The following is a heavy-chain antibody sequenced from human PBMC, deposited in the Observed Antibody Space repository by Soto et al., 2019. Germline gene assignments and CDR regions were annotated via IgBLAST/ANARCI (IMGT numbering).Heavy chain of an antibody. CDR2: IWYDGSNK. CDR1: GFTFSSYG. Sequence: QVQLVESGGGVVQPGRSLRLSCAASGFTFSSYGMHWVRQAPGKGLEWVAVIWYDGSNKYYADSVKGRFTISRDNSKNTMYLKMNSLRAEDTAVYYCARERGGSGWIWGQGTLVTVSS. D-gene: IGHD6-19*01. CDR3: ARERGGSGWI. V-gene: IGHV3-33*01. J-gene: IGHJ4*02.